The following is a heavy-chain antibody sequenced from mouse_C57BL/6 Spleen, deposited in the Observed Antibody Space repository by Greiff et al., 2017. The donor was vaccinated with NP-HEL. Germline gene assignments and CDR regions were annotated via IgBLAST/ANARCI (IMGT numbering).Heavy chain of an antibody. D-gene: IGHD1-1*01. CDR1: GYTFTSYG. CDR3: AKYYCGSSWYFDV. V-gene: IGHV1-81*01. CDR2: IYPRSGNT. J-gene: IGHJ1*03. Sequence: VKLQESGAELARPGASVKLSCKASGYTFTSYGISWVKQRTGQGLEWIGEIYPRSGNTYYNEKFKGKATLTADKSSSTAYMELRSLTSEDSAVYFCAKYYCGSSWYFDVWGTGTTVTVSS.